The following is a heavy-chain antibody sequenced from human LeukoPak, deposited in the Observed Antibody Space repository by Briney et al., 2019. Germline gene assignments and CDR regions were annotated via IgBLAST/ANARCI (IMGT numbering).Heavy chain of an antibody. V-gene: IGHV3-74*01. CDR2: MNSDGSST. CDR3: ARGSKYSSSWYVDY. Sequence: GGSLRLSCAASAXTFSSYWMHWARQAPGKGPVWVSSMNSDGSSTTYADSVKGRFTISRDNAKNTLYLQMNSLRVEDTAVYYCARGSKYSSSWYVDYWGQGTLVAVSS. CDR1: AXTFSSYW. J-gene: IGHJ4*02. D-gene: IGHD6-13*01.